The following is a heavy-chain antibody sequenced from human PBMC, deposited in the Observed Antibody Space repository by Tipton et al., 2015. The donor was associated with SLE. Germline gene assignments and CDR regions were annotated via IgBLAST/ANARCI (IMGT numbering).Heavy chain of an antibody. J-gene: IGHJ4*02. D-gene: IGHD3-10*01. CDR2: MYYIGKT. V-gene: IGHV4-39*07. CDR1: GGSISNSSFY. Sequence: TLSLTCTVSGGSISNSSFYWGWIRQPPGKGLEWIGSMYYIGKTYDNPSLKSRVTISLDTSKNQLSLKLSSVTAADTAVYYCARRGRSAWFPGVWGQGTLVTVSS. CDR3: ARRGRSAWFPGV.